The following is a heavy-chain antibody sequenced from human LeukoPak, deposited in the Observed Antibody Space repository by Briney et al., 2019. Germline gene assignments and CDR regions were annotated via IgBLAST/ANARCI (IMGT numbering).Heavy chain of an antibody. CDR1: GFTFSIYW. V-gene: IGHV3-7*01. Sequence: GGSLRLSCAASGFTFSIYWMSWVRQAPEKGLEWVANIKQDGSEKYYVGSVKGRFTISRDNAKNSLYLQMNSLRAEDRAVYYCTRSDCSGGGCYSVRAFDIWGQGTMVAVSS. D-gene: IGHD2-15*01. CDR3: TRSDCSGGGCYSVRAFDI. J-gene: IGHJ3*02. CDR2: IKQDGSEK.